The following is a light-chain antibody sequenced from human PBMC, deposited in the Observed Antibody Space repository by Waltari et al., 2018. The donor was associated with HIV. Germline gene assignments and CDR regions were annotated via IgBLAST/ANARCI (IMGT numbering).Light chain of an antibody. J-gene: IGKJ4*01. Sequence: DIHLTQSPSSVSASVGDTVTITCRASQSISNWLAWYQQQPGKAPKLLIYAASTLQSGVTSRFSGRGSGTDFTLTITNLQPEDFATYYCQQANSFLTFGGGTKVEIK. CDR1: QSISNW. CDR2: AAS. CDR3: QQANSFLT. V-gene: IGKV1D-12*01.